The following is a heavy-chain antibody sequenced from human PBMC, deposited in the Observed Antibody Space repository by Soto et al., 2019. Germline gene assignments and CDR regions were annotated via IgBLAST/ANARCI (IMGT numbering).Heavy chain of an antibody. CDR3: ARVRGFRMVDYGDSFVNAFDI. D-gene: IGHD4-17*01. Sequence: GGSLRLSCAASGFTFSSYSMNWVRQAPGKGLEWVSSISSSSSYIYYADSVKGRFTISRDNAKNSLYLQMNSLRAEDTAVYYCARVRGFRMVDYGDSFVNAFDIWGQGTMVTVSS. CDR2: ISSSSSYI. V-gene: IGHV3-21*01. CDR1: GFTFSSYS. J-gene: IGHJ3*02.